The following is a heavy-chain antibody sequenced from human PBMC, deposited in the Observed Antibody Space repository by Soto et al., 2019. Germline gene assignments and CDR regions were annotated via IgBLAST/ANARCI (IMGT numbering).Heavy chain of an antibody. CDR2: ISYDGSNK. Sequence: GGSLRLSCAASGFTFSSYAMHWVRQAPGKGLEWVAVISYDGSNKYYADSVKGRFTISRDNSKNTLYLQMNSLRAEDTAVYYCASSEGSTMIVVDLTVAFDIWGQGTMVTVSS. CDR3: ASSEGSTMIVVDLTVAFDI. D-gene: IGHD3-22*01. J-gene: IGHJ3*02. CDR1: GFTFSSYA. V-gene: IGHV3-30-3*01.